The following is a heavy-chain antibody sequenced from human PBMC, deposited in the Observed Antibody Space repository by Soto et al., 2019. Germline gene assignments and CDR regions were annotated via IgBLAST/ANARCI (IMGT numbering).Heavy chain of an antibody. D-gene: IGHD6-13*01. Sequence: GGSLRLSCAASGFTFSSYAMSWVRQAPGKGLEWVSAISGSGGSTYYADSVKGRFTISRDNSKNTLYLQMNSLRAEDTAVYYCAKSPRQLAPKVHYFDYWGQGTLVTVSS. CDR3: AKSPRQLAPKVHYFDY. CDR1: GFTFSSYA. J-gene: IGHJ4*02. V-gene: IGHV3-23*01. CDR2: ISGSGGST.